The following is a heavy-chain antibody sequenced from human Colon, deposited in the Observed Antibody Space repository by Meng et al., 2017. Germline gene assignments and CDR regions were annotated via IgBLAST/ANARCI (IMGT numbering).Heavy chain of an antibody. CDR3: ARTNYGDYNWFDP. CDR1: GGSISSGGFY. V-gene: IGHV4-31*03. J-gene: IGHJ5*02. Sequence: QFQLQEPGPGLVKPSQPLSLTCTVSGGSISSGGFYWSWIRQHPGKGLEWIGYIYYSGSTYYNPSLRSRVAISIDTSKNQFSLKLTSVTAADTAVYFCARTNYGDYNWFDPWGQGTLVTVSS. CDR2: IYYSGST. D-gene: IGHD4-17*01.